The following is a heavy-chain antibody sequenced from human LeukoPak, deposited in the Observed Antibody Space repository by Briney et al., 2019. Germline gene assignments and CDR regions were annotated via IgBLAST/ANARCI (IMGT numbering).Heavy chain of an antibody. CDR3: ARDGFFGSGIVGAFDL. CDR1: GYTFSSYG. J-gene: IGHJ3*01. V-gene: IGHV1-18*01. D-gene: IGHD3-10*01. CDR2: ISAYNGNT. Sequence: ASVKVSCKASGYTFSSYGISWVRQAPGQGLEWMGWISAYNGNTNYAQRFQGRVTMITDTSTSTAYMELRSLRSDDTAVYYCARDGFFGSGIVGAFDLWGQGTMVTVSS.